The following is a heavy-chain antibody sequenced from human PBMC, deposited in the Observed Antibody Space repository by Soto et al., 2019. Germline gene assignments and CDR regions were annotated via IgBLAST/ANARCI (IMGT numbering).Heavy chain of an antibody. Sequence: ETLSLTCAVSGGSMRSNNRWSWVRQPPGKGLEWVANIMQDGSEKQYVDSVEGRFTISRDNAKNSLYLQMNGLRPEDTAVYYCGRGHSAPDYWGQGTLVTVSS. CDR2: IMQDGSEK. J-gene: IGHJ4*02. CDR3: GRGHSAPDY. V-gene: IGHV3-7*01. CDR1: GGSMRSNNR.